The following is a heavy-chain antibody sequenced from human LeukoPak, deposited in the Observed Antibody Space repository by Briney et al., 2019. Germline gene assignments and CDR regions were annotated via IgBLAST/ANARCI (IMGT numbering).Heavy chain of an antibody. CDR3: ARDSDGCSGGSCYYFDY. J-gene: IGHJ4*02. Sequence: PSETLSLTCTVSGGSISSGGYYWSWIRLHPGKGLEWIGYIYYSGSTYYNPSLKSRVTISVDTSKNQFSLKLSSVTAADTAVYYCARDSDGCSGGSCYYFDYWGQGTLVTVSS. D-gene: IGHD2-15*01. V-gene: IGHV4-31*03. CDR1: GGSISSGGYY. CDR2: IYYSGST.